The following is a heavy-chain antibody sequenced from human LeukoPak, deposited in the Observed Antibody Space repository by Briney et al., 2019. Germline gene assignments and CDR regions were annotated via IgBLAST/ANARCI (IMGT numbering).Heavy chain of an antibody. J-gene: IGHJ4*02. CDR3: ARAVHGGTSLDF. V-gene: IGHV3-21*01. CDR2: ISSSSNYI. CDR1: SGFPLRSYG. D-gene: IGHD4-23*01. Sequence: GGSLRLSCAASSGFPLRSYGLDWVRQAPGKGLEWVSSISSSSNYIYYADSVKGRFTISRDNAKNSLYLQMNSLRVEDTAVYYCARAVHGGTSLDFWGQGTLVSVSS.